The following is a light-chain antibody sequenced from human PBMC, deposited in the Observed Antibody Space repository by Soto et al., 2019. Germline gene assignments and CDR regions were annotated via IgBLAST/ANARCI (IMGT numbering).Light chain of an antibody. V-gene: IGKV1-5*01. Sequence: DIQVTQSPASLSASFGDRVNITCRASQSISTWLAWYQQKPGKAPKLLMYDASSLESGVPSRFSGSASGTESTLTISSLKPDDFATYYCQQYNSYWTFGQGTKVDIK. J-gene: IGKJ1*01. CDR1: QSISTW. CDR2: DAS. CDR3: QQYNSYWT.